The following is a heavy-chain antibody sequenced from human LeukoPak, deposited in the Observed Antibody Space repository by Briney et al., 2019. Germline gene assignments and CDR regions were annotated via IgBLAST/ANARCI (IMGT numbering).Heavy chain of an antibody. J-gene: IGHJ3*02. CDR2: INHSGST. V-gene: IGHV4-34*01. CDR1: GGSFSGYY. D-gene: IGHD2-8*02. CDR3: ASGWSNDAFDI. Sequence: KPSETLSLTCAVYGGSFSGYYWSWIRQPPGKGLEWIGEINHSGSTNYNPSLKSRVTISVDTSKNQFSLKLSSVTAADTAVYYCASGWSNDAFDIWGQGTMVTVSS.